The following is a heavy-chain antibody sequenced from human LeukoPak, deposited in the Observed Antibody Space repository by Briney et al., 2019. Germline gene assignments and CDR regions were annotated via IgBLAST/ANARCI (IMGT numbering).Heavy chain of an antibody. CDR3: ARVFDPDYYGSGSLNWFDP. Sequence: GASVKVSCKASGGSFSTYTFSWVRQAPGQGLEWMGDIIPSFSKVNYAQNFHGRVTITADKSTGTAYMELSSLRSEDTAVYYCARVFDPDYYGSGSLNWFDPWGQGTLVTVSS. J-gene: IGHJ5*02. CDR2: IIPSFSKV. D-gene: IGHD3-10*01. V-gene: IGHV1-69*06. CDR1: GGSFSTYT.